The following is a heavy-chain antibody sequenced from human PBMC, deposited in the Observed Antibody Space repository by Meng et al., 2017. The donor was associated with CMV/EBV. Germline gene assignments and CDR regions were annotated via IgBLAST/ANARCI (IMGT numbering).Heavy chain of an antibody. D-gene: IGHD2-2*01. CDR1: FTGYY. J-gene: IGHJ6*02. V-gene: IGHV1-2*02. Sequence: FTGYYMHWVRQAPGQGLEWMGWINPNSGGTNYAKKFQGRVTMTRDTSISTAYMELSRLRSDDTAVYYCARERPDIVVVPAAISGMDVWGQGTTVTVSS. CDR3: ARERPDIVVVPAAISGMDV. CDR2: INPNSGGT.